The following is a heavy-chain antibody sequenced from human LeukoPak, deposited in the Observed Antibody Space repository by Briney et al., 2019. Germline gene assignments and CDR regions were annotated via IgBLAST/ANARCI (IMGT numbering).Heavy chain of an antibody. CDR1: GFTYGTYA. CDR3: ANLGKYCRGFSCYN. V-gene: IGHV3-23*01. Sequence: GGSLRLSCSASGFTYGTYAVSWVRQAPGKGLDWVSAISDNGAATYYADSVRGRFTVSRDNSINTVYLQMNSLRAEDTAVYYCANLGKYCRGFSCYNWGQGTLVTVSS. J-gene: IGHJ4*02. D-gene: IGHD2-2*02. CDR2: ISDNGAAT.